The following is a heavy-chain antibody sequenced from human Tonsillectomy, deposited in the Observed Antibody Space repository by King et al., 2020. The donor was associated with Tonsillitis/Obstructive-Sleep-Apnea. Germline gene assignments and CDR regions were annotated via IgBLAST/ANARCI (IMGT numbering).Heavy chain of an antibody. CDR1: GFTFSSYG. Sequence: QVQLVESGGGVVQPGRSLRLSCAASGFTFSSYGMHWVRQAPGKGLEWVAVISYDGSNKYYADSVKGRFTISRDNSKNTLYLQMNSLRAEDTAVYYCAKTGNVRLFFCSSTSCYGDWYFDLWGRGTLVTVSS. CDR3: AKTGNVRLFFCSSTSCYGDWYFDL. CDR2: ISYDGSNK. V-gene: IGHV3-30*18. J-gene: IGHJ2*01. D-gene: IGHD2-2*01.